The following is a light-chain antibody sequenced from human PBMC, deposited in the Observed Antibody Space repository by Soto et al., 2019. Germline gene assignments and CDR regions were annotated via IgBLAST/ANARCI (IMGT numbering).Light chain of an antibody. CDR2: AAS. CDR1: QGIRND. V-gene: IGKV1-6*01. J-gene: IGKJ1*01. CDR3: LQEYNYPWT. Sequence: AIQMTQSPSSLSASVGDRVTITCRASQGIRNDIGWYQQKPGKAPKLLIYAASSLQSGVTSRFSGSGYGTDFTLTISSLQPEDFATYYCLQEYNYPWTFGQGTKVEIK.